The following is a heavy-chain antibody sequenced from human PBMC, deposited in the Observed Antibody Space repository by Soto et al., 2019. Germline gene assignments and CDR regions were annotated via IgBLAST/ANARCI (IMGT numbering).Heavy chain of an antibody. V-gene: IGHV3-33*01. Sequence: QVQLVESGGGVVQPGRSLRLSCAASGFTFSSYGMHWVRQAPGKGLEWVAVIWYDGSNKYYADSVKGRFTISRDNSKNTLYLQMNSLRAEDTAAHYCARATIFYRDYDYIWGSYHPKYFQHWGQGTLVTVSS. D-gene: IGHD3-16*02. CDR2: IWYDGSNK. J-gene: IGHJ1*01. CDR1: GFTFSSYG. CDR3: ARATIFYRDYDYIWGSYHPKYFQH.